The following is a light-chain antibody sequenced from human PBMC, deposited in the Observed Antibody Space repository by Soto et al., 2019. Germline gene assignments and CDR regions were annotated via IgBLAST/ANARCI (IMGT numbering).Light chain of an antibody. CDR2: VAS. CDR3: QQYGGSPQT. Sequence: EIVLTQSPGTLSLSPGERATLSCRASQSVSNYLAWYQQKPGQAPRLLIYVASSRATGIPDRFSGGGSGTDFTLTISRLEPEDFAVYYCQQYGGSPQTFGQGTKVEIK. V-gene: IGKV3-20*01. CDR1: QSVSNY. J-gene: IGKJ1*01.